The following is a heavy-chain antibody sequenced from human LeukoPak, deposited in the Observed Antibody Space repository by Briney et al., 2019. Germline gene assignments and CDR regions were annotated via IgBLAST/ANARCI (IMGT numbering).Heavy chain of an antibody. Sequence: GGSLRLSCAASGFTFSSYGMSWVRQAPGKGLEWVSAISGSGGSTYYADSVKGRFTISRDNSKNTLYLQMNSLRAEDTAVYYCAKDCSGGSCYSSWGQGTLVTVSS. J-gene: IGHJ4*02. CDR1: GFTFSSYG. CDR2: ISGSGGST. CDR3: AKDCSGGSCYSS. V-gene: IGHV3-23*01. D-gene: IGHD2-15*01.